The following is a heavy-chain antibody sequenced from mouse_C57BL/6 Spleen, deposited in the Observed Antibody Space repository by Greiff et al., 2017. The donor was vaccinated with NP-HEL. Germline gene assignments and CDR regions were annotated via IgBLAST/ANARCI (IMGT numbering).Heavy chain of an antibody. J-gene: IGHJ2*01. V-gene: IGHV1-26*01. Sequence: VQLQQSGPELVKPGASVKISCKASGYTFTDYYMNWVKQSHGKSLEWIGDINPNNGGTSYNQKFKGKATLTVDKSSSTAYMELRSLTSEDSAVYYCARRLTGPSYEYFDYWGQGTTLTVSS. CDR1: GYTFTDYY. D-gene: IGHD4-1*01. CDR3: ARRLTGPSYEYFDY. CDR2: INPNNGGT.